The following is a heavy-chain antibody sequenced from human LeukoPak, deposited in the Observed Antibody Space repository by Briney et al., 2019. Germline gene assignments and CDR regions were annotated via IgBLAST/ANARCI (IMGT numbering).Heavy chain of an antibody. V-gene: IGHV1-69*04. J-gene: IGHJ4*02. Sequence: SVTVSCKASGGTFNSYAISWVRQAPGQGLEWMGRIIPIFGIANYAQKFQGRVTITADKSTSTAYMELSSLRSEDTAVYYCARAAQQLVHIFDYWGQGTLVTVSS. CDR1: GGTFNSYA. CDR2: IIPIFGIA. D-gene: IGHD6-13*01. CDR3: ARAAQQLVHIFDY.